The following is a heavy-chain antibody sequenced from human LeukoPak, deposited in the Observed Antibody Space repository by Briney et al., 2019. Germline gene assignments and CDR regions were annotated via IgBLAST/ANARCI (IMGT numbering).Heavy chain of an antibody. V-gene: IGHV4-59*11. CDR1: GGSISSHY. CDR2: NYYSGST. D-gene: IGHD3-22*01. Sequence: SETLSLTCTVSGGSISSHYWSWMRQPPGKGLEWIGYNYYSGSTNYNPSLKSRVTISVDTSKNQFSLKLSSGTAADTAVYYCAREIDKKDYFDYWGQGTLVTVSS. J-gene: IGHJ4*02. CDR3: AREIDKKDYFDY.